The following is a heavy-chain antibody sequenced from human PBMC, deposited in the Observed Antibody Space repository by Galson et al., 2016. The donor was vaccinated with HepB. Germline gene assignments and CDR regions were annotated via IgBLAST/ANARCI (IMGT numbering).Heavy chain of an antibody. J-gene: IGHJ4*02. Sequence: QSGAEVKKPGESLKISCKGSGYAFTTHWIAWVRQMPGEGLEWMGIIYPADSDARYSPSFQGQVTIPADKSISTAYLQWRSLKASDTAMYYCARTHGLSFGYLYWGQGTLVTVSS. CDR3: ARTHGLSFGYLY. D-gene: IGHD5-18*01. CDR2: IYPADSDA. CDR1: GYAFTTHW. V-gene: IGHV5-51*01.